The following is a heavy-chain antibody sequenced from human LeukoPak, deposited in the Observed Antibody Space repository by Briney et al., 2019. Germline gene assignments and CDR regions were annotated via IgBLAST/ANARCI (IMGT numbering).Heavy chain of an antibody. J-gene: IGHJ4*02. CDR1: RFTFSNYW. V-gene: IGHV3-7*01. D-gene: IGHD2-2*01. CDR3: ARALDSSSSRYQAFEE. Sequence: GGSLRLSCSASRFTFSNYWMSWVRQAPGKGLEWVANIKQDESEKYYVDSVKGRFTISRDNAKSSLYLQMNSLRAEDTAVYYCARALDSSSSRYQAFEEWGQGTLVTVSS. CDR2: IKQDESEK.